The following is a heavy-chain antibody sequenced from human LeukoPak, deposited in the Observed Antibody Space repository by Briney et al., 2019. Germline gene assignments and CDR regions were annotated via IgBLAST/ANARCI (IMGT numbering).Heavy chain of an antibody. CDR2: IYHSGST. J-gene: IGHJ3*02. V-gene: IGHV4-4*02. D-gene: IGHD3-22*01. CDR1: GGSISSSNW. Sequence: SGTLSLTCAVSGGSISSSNWWSWVRQPPGKGLEWIGEIYHSGSTYYNPSLKSRVTISVDRSKNQFSLKLSSVTAADTAVYYCARDDYYDSSGAFDIWGQGTMVTVSS. CDR3: ARDDYYDSSGAFDI.